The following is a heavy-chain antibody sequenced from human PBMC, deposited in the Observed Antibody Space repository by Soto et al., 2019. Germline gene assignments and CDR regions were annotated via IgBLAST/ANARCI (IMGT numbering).Heavy chain of an antibody. CDR3: VRFSGIPV. CDR1: GYMFVTYG. Sequence: ASVKVSCKASGYMFVTYGINWVRQAPGQGLEWMGWINTGNGKTKYSQNFQGRLTITRDTSATTLYMELSSLRSEDTTVYYCVRFSGIPVWGQGTLVTVSS. D-gene: IGHD1-1*01. CDR2: INTGNGKT. J-gene: IGHJ4*02. V-gene: IGHV1-3*04.